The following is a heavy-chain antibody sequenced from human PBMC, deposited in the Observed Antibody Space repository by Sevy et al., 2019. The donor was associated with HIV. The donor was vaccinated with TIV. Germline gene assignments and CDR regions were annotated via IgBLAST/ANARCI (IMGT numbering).Heavy chain of an antibody. J-gene: IGHJ4*02. CDR3: ARESIAVAGIGYYFHY. Sequence: GGSLRLSCAASGFTFSNFEMNWVRQAPGKGLEWISYITSSGSTIYYADSVQGRFTISRDNAKNTLYLQMNNLRAEDTAVYYCARESIAVAGIGYYFHYWGQGTLVTVSS. CDR2: ITSSGSTI. CDR1: GFTFSNFE. D-gene: IGHD6-19*01. V-gene: IGHV3-48*03.